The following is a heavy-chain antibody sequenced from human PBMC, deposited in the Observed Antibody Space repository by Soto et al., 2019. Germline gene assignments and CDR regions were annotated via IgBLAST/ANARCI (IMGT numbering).Heavy chain of an antibody. CDR3: ATPPAGYYYYGMDV. J-gene: IGHJ6*02. Sequence: QVQLVQSGAEVKKPGSSVKVSCKASGGTFSSYAISWVRQAPGQGLEWMGGIIRIFGTADYAQKFQGRVTITADEATSTAYMELSSLRAEDTAVYYRATPPAGYYYYGMDVWGQGTTVTVSS. V-gene: IGHV1-69*12. CDR1: GGTFSSYA. CDR2: IIRIFGTA.